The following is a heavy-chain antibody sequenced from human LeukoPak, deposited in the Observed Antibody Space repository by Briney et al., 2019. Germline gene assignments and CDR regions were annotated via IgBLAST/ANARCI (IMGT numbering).Heavy chain of an antibody. Sequence: GGSLGPSCAASGFTAGGRSMTGVGQVPGKGLEWVSVIYSDGSTYYADSVKGRFTISRDNSKNTLYLQMNSLRAEDTAVYYCARDPQSSQQLVSYWGQGTLVTVSS. J-gene: IGHJ4*02. V-gene: IGHV3-53*01. CDR2: IYSDGST. CDR1: GFTAGGRS. CDR3: ARDPQSSQQLVSY. D-gene: IGHD6-13*01.